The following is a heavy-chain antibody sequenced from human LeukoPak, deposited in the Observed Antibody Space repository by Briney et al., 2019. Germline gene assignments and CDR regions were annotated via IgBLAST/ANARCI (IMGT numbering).Heavy chain of an antibody. J-gene: IGHJ4*02. CDR1: GFTFSSYA. D-gene: IGHD2-15*01. Sequence: GGSLRLSCAASGFTFSSYAMHWVRQAPGKGLEWVAVISYDGSNKYYADSVKGRFTISRDNSKNTLYLQMNSLRAEDTAVYYCAREWVIVVVVAALDYWGQGTLVTVSS. CDR3: AREWVIVVVVAALDY. V-gene: IGHV3-30-3*01. CDR2: ISYDGSNK.